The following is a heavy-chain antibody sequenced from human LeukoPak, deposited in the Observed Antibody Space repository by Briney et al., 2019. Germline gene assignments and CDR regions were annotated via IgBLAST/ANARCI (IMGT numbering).Heavy chain of an antibody. V-gene: IGHV3-21*01. J-gene: IGHJ4*02. Sequence: GGSLRLSCAASGFTFSSYSMNWVRQAPGKGLEWVPSISSSSSYIYYADSVKGRFTISRDNAKNSLYLQMNSLRAEDTAVYYCARATGYCSGGSCYPDEFLDYWGQGTLVTVSS. CDR2: ISSSSSYI. CDR1: GFTFSSYS. CDR3: ARATGYCSGGSCYPDEFLDY. D-gene: IGHD2-15*01.